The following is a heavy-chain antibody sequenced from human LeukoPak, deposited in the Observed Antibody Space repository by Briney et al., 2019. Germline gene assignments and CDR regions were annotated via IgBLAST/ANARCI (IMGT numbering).Heavy chain of an antibody. CDR3: ARTTDGAALFDY. D-gene: IGHD6-6*01. V-gene: IGHV1-69*05. CDR2: IIPIFGTA. Sequence: ASVKVSCKASGGTFSSYAISWVRQAPGQGLEWMGGIIPIFGTANYAQKFQGRVTITTDESTSTAYIELSSLRSEDTAVYYCARTTDGAALFDYWGQGTLVTVSS. CDR1: GGTFSSYA. J-gene: IGHJ4*02.